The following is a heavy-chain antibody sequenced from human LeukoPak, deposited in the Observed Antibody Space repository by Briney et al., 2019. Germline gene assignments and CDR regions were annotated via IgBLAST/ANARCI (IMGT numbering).Heavy chain of an antibody. Sequence: GASVKVSCKASGGTFSSYAISWVRQAPGQGLEWMGGIIPIFGTANYAQKFQGRVTITADKSTSTAYMGLSSLRSEDTAVYYCSSSWYGGVYYGMDVWGKGTTVTVSS. CDR1: GGTFSSYA. CDR3: SSSWYGGVYYGMDV. D-gene: IGHD6-13*01. V-gene: IGHV1-69*06. CDR2: IIPIFGTA. J-gene: IGHJ6*04.